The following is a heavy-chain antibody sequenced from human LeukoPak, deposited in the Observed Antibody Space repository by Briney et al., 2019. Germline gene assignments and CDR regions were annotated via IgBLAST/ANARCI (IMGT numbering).Heavy chain of an antibody. D-gene: IGHD5/OR15-5a*01. V-gene: IGHV3-23*01. CDR1: GFTFSSHA. CDR2: ISGGDAGT. CDR3: ARGIIYDRRSYYYYGVDV. J-gene: IGHJ6*02. Sequence: GGSLRLSCAASGFTFSSHAMSWVRQAPGKGLEWVSAISGGDAGTYYADSAKGRFTISRDNSKSTLYLQMNSLRAEDTAVYYCARGIIYDRRSYYYYGVDVWGQGTTVTVSS.